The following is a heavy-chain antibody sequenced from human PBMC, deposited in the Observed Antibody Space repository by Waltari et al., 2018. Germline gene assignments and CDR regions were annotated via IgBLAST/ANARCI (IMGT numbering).Heavy chain of an antibody. CDR2: INHSGSG. V-gene: IGHV4-34*01. J-gene: IGHJ6*02. CDR1: GGSFSDYY. Sequence: QVQLQQWGAGLLKPSETLSLTCAVYGGSFSDYYWTWIRQPPGKRLEWIGEINHSGSGNYNPSLKSRRTISVDTSKSQFSLKLTSVTAADTAVYYCARRVLFTRAVVFAATRPSGGMDVWGQGTTVTVSS. CDR3: ARRVLFTRAVVFAATRPSGGMDV. D-gene: IGHD2-2*01.